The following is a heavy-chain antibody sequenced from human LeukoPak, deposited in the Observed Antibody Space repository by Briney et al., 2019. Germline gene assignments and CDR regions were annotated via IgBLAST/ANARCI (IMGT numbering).Heavy chain of an antibody. D-gene: IGHD3-10*01. V-gene: IGHV3-11*04. CDR1: GSTFSDYY. CDR2: ISSSGSTI. CDR3: VRAHHPGGWFDP. Sequence: PGGSLRLSCAASGSTFSDYYMSWIRQAPGKGLEWVSYISSSGSTIYYADSVKGRFTISRDNAKNSLYLQMNSLTAEDTAVHYCVRAHHPGGWFDPWGQGTLVTVSS. J-gene: IGHJ5*02.